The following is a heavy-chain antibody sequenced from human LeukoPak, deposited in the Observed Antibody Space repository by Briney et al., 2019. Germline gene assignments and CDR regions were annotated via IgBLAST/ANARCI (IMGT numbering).Heavy chain of an antibody. V-gene: IGHV3-21*01. CDR3: ARAAYSSTWYSRYFDL. CDR2: ISSRNTYI. J-gene: IGHJ2*01. D-gene: IGHD6-13*01. Sequence: GGSLRLSCAASGFTFSSYSMSWVRQAPGKGLEWVSSISSRNTYIYYAESVKGRFTISRDNAKNSLYLQMNSLRAGDTAVYYCARAAYSSTWYSRYFDLWGRGTLVTVSS. CDR1: GFTFSSYS.